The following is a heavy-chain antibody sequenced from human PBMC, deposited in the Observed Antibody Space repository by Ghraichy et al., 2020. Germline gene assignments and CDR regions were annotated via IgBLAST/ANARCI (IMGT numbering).Heavy chain of an antibody. CDR1: GGSISSGDYY. D-gene: IGHD3-22*01. Sequence: SETLSLTCTVSGGSISSGDYYWSWIRQPPGKGLEWIGYIYYSGSTYYNPSLKSRVTISVDTSKNQFSLKLSSVTAADTAVYYCARVEDDTSVYLVTDRLYYFDYWGQGTLVTVSS. CDR3: ARVEDDTSVYLVTDRLYYFDY. V-gene: IGHV4-30-4*01. J-gene: IGHJ4*02. CDR2: IYYSGST.